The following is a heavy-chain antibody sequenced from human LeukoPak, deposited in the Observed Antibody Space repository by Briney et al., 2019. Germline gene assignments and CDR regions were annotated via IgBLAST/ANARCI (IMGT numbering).Heavy chain of an antibody. CDR2: IYYSGST. CDR1: GGSISSSSYY. D-gene: IGHD6-19*01. J-gene: IGHJ4*02. Sequence: SETLSLTRTVSGGSISSSSYYWGWIRQPPGKGLEWIGSIYYSGSTYYNPSLKSRVTISVDTSKNQFSLKLSSVTAADTAVYYCARHGSSGWYDYFDYWGQGTLVTVSS. V-gene: IGHV4-39*01. CDR3: ARHGSSGWYDYFDY.